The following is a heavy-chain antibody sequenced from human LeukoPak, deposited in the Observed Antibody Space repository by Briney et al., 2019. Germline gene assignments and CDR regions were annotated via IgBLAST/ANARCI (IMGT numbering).Heavy chain of an antibody. V-gene: IGHV1-8*01. J-gene: IGHJ4*02. CDR3: AREVGIAAAGRGGY. D-gene: IGHD6-13*01. CDR2: MNSNSGNT. Sequence: ASVKVSCKASGYTFTSYDINWVRQATGQGLEWMGWMNSNSGNTGYAQKFQGRVTMTRNTSISTAYMELSSLRSEDTAVYYCAREVGIAAAGRGGYWGQGTLVTVSS. CDR1: GYTFTSYD.